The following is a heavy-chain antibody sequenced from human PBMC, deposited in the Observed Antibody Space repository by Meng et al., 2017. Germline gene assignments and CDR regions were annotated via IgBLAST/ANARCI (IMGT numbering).Heavy chain of an antibody. D-gene: IGHD6-25*01. CDR1: GDNFTGYY. CDR3: ARDEDITAAGNLFGDY. Sequence: ASVKVSCKPSGDNFTGYYIHWVRRAPGQGLEWMGRINPKSGDTHYAQKFQARVTMTGDTSISTAYMELSGLRSDDTAMYYCARDEDITAAGNLFGDYWGQGTLVTVSS. J-gene: IGHJ4*02. V-gene: IGHV1-2*06. CDR2: INPKSGDT.